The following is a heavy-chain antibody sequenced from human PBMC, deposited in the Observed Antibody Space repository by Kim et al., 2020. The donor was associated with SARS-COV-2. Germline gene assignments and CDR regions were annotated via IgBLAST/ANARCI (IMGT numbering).Heavy chain of an antibody. Sequence: SETLSLTCTVSGGSISSYYWSWIRQPPGKGLSGIGKFYYRGSTNYTPSLKSRVTISVDTSKNQFSLNLSSVTAADTPVYYCARGASAWFTNYFDYWGQGTLVTVSS. CDR1: GGSISSYY. D-gene: IGHD3-22*01. CDR3: ARGASAWFTNYFDY. CDR2: FYYRGST. V-gene: IGHV4-59*01. J-gene: IGHJ4*02.